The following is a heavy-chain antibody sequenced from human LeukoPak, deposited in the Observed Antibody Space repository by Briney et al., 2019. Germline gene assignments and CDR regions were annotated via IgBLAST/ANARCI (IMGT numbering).Heavy chain of an antibody. CDR1: GGTFNSFA. J-gene: IGHJ4*02. D-gene: IGHD6-13*01. CDR2: IIPIFGTA. CDR3: ARGRSPFQQLVWGY. Sequence: ASVKVSCKASGGTFNSFAISWVRQAPGQGLEWMGGIIPIFGTANYAQKVQGRVTITTDESTTTAYMELSSLRSEDTAVYYCARGRSPFQQLVWGYWGQGTLVTVSS. V-gene: IGHV1-69*05.